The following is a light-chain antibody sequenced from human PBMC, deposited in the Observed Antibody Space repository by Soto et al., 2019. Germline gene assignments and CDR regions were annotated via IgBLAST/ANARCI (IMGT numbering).Light chain of an antibody. J-gene: IGKJ1*01. CDR3: LQRSNWPRT. CDR1: QSVTTSY. CDR2: AVS. Sequence: ILLTQSPFSLSLSTGDKATLSCRASQSVTTSYLPWYQQKPGQAPKLLMYAVSNRPTGIPSRFSGSGSGTDFTLTISSLEPEDFAVYYCLQRSNWPRTFGQGTKVDIK. V-gene: IGKV3-11*01.